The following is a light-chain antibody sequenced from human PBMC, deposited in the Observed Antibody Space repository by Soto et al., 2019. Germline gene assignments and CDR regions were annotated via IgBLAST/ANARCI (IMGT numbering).Light chain of an antibody. CDR2: KAS. CDR1: QGITWW. CDR3: QQYSSFWT. V-gene: IGKV1-5*03. Sequence: DIQMTQSPSTLSASLGDRVTITCRASQGITWWLAWYQQKPGKAPKLLIYKASSLESGVPSTFSGSGSGTEFTLTISSLQPDDSATYYCQQYSSFWTFGQGTKVDIK. J-gene: IGKJ1*01.